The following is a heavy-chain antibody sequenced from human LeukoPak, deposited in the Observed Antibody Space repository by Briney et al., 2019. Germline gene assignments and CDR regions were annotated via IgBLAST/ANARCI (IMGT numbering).Heavy chain of an antibody. J-gene: IGHJ4*02. V-gene: IGHV3-30*04. CDR1: GFTFSSYA. CDR2: ISYDGSNK. CDR3: TRPLKDY. Sequence: GGSLRLSCAASGFTFSSYAMHWVRQAPGKGLEWVAVISYDGSNKYYADSVKGRFTISRDNSKNTLYLQMNSLRAEDTAVYYCTRPLKDYWGQGTLVTVSS.